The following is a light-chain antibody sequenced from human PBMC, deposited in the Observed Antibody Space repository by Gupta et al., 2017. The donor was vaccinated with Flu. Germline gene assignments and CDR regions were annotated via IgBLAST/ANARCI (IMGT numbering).Light chain of an antibody. CDR1: NGSIASKY. CDR2: EDN. Sequence: FMLTQPHSVSGSPGTTVTISCTRINGSIASKYVQWYQPRPGSSPTTVMYEDNHRPSGVPDRFSGSIDASSTSASLTISGVKAEDDDYYYSQSYDDSTGVFGGGTKLTVL. J-gene: IGLJ3*02. CDR3: QSYDDSTGV. V-gene: IGLV6-57*01.